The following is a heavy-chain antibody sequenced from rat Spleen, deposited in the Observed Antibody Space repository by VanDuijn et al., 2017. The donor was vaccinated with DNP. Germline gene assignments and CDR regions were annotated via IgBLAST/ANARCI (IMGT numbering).Heavy chain of an antibody. V-gene: IGHV5-25*01. J-gene: IGHJ1*01. D-gene: IGHD1-3*01. Sequence: EVQLVESGGGLVQPGRSLKLSCAASGFTFSNYDMAWVRQAPKKGLEWVATITTSGGITYYPDSVKGRFTISRDHAKSTLYLQMDSLRSGDTATYFCSRHGRVTTVATYWYFDFWGPGTMVTVSS. CDR1: GFTFSNYD. CDR3: SRHGRVTTVATYWYFDF. CDR2: ITTSGGIT.